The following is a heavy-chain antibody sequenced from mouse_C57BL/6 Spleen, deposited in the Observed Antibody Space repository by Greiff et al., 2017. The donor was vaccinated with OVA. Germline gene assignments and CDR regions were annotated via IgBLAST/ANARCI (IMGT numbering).Heavy chain of an antibody. CDR1: GFTFSDAW. CDR3: TGITTVVAPYYAMDY. D-gene: IGHD1-1*01. V-gene: IGHV6-6*01. CDR2: IRNKANNHAT. Sequence: DVHLVESGGGLVQPGGSMKLSCAASGFTFSDAWMDWVRQSPEKGLEWVAEIRNKANNHATYYAESVKGRFTISRDDSKSSVYLQMNSLRAEDTGIYYCTGITTVVAPYYAMDYWGQGTSVTVSS. J-gene: IGHJ4*01.